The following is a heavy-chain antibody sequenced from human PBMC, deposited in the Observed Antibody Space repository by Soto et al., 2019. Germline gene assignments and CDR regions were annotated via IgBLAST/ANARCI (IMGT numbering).Heavy chain of an antibody. D-gene: IGHD1-26*01. CDR2: ISAYNGNT. J-gene: IGHJ5*02. V-gene: IGHV1-18*01. CDR3: ARDKVGASVVWFDP. Sequence: XSVKVSCKGSGYTFTGYGISWVRQAPGQGLEWMGWISAYNGNTNYAQKLQGRVTMTTDTSTSTAYMELRSLRSDDTAVYYCARDKVGASVVWFDPWGQGTLVTVSS. CDR1: GYTFTGYG.